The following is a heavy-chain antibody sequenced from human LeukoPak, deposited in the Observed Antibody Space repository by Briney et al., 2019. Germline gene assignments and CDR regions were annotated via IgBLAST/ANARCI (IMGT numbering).Heavy chain of an antibody. D-gene: IGHD2-2*01. CDR1: GGSISSYY. J-gene: IGHJ4*02. Sequence: SETLSLTCTVSGGSISSYYWSWIRQPPGKGLEWIGYIYYSGSTNYNPSLKSRVTISVKTSKNQFSLKLTSMTAADTAVYYCARGREGGFCSSTSCLFDYWGQGTLVTVSS. V-gene: IGHV4-59*01. CDR2: IYYSGST. CDR3: ARGREGGFCSSTSCLFDY.